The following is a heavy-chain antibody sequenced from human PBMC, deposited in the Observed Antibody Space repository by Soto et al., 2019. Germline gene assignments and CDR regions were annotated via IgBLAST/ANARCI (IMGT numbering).Heavy chain of an antibody. CDR2: ISSSRNSI. CDR3: ARDLKLEPSYYYYVMDV. D-gene: IGHD1-1*01. V-gene: IGHV3-48*01. CDR1: GFTFSSSW. Sequence: GGSLRLSCAASGFTFSSSWMHWVRQAPGKGLEWVSYISSSRNSIYYADSVKGRFTISRDNAKNTLYLQVNSLRAEDTAVYYCARDLKLEPSYYYYVMDVWGQGTTVTVSS. J-gene: IGHJ6*02.